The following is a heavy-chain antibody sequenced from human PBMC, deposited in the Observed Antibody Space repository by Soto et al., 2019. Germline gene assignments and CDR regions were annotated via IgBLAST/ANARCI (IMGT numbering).Heavy chain of an antibody. Sequence: GGSLRLSCAASGFTFSSYAMSWVRQAPGKGLEWVSAISGSGGGTHYADSVKGRFTISRDNSKNTLYLQMNSLRAEDTAFYYCVRGYYDGSGNHWAEDFHIWGQGTMVTVSS. V-gene: IGHV3-23*01. CDR2: ISGSGGGT. CDR1: GFTFSSYA. D-gene: IGHD3-22*01. J-gene: IGHJ3*02. CDR3: VRGYYDGSGNHWAEDFHI.